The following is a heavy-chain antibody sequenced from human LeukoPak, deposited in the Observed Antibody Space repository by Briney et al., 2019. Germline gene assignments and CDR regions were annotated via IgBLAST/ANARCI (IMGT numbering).Heavy chain of an antibody. CDR1: GYTFTGYY. V-gene: IGHV1-2*02. D-gene: IGHD6-13*01. CDR2: INPNSGGT. CDR3: ARVRGAAAVPDY. Sequence: ASVKVSCKASGYTFTGYYMHWVRQAPGQGLEWMGWINPNSGGTNYAQKFQGRVTMTRDTSISTAYMELSRLRSDDTAVYYCARVRGAAAVPDYWGQGTLVTVSS. J-gene: IGHJ4*02.